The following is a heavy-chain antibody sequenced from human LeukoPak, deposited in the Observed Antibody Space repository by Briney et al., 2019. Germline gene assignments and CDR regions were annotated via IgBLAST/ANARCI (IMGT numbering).Heavy chain of an antibody. V-gene: IGHV3-30-3*02. CDR1: GFTFSSYA. CDR3: AKRFGLFTRGVDY. D-gene: IGHD3-10*01. CDR2: ISYDGSNK. Sequence: GGSLRLSCAASGFTFSSYAMHWVRQAPGKGLEWVAVISYDGSNKYYADSVKGRFTISRDNSKNTLYLQMNSLRAEDTAVYYCAKRFGLFTRGVDYWGQGTLVTVSS. J-gene: IGHJ4*02.